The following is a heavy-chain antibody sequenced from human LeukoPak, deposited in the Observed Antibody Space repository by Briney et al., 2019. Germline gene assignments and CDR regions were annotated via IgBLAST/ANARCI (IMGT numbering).Heavy chain of an antibody. J-gene: IGHJ4*02. V-gene: IGHV3-30*02. D-gene: IGHD5-24*01. Sequence: GGSLRLSCATSGFTFSSYAMHWVRQAPGKGLEWVTVIRYDGSNKYYADSVKGRFTISRDNSKNTLYLQMNSLRVEDTAMYYCAKVEMSTSPGGIDYWGQGTLVTVSS. CDR2: IRYDGSNK. CDR1: GFTFSSYA. CDR3: AKVEMSTSPGGIDY.